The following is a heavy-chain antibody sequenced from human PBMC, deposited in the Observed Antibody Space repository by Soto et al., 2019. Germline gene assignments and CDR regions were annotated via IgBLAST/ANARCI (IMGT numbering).Heavy chain of an antibody. Sequence: GSLRLSCAASGFTFSSYEMNWVRQAPGKGLEWVSYISSSDSTIYYADSVKGRFTISRDNAKNSLYLQMNSPRAEDTAVYYCARSSTVLDYYYGMDVWGQGTTVTVSS. CDR2: ISSSDSTI. V-gene: IGHV3-48*03. D-gene: IGHD3-3*01. CDR1: GFTFSSYE. CDR3: ARSSTVLDYYYGMDV. J-gene: IGHJ6*02.